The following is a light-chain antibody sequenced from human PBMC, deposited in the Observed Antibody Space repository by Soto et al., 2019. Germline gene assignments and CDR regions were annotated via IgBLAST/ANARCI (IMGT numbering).Light chain of an antibody. CDR2: GAS. V-gene: IGKV3-20*01. CDR3: QQYGSSPWT. CDR1: QSVSSNY. Sequence: EIVLTQSPVTLSLSPGERATLSCRASQSVSSNYLAWYQQKPGQTPRLLIYGASSRATGIPDRCSGSGSGTELTLTISRLEPDDFAVFYCQQYGSSPWTFGQGTKGEIK. J-gene: IGKJ1*01.